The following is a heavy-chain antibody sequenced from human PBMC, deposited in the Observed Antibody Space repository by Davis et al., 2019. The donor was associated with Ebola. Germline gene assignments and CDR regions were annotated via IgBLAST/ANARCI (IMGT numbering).Heavy chain of an antibody. V-gene: IGHV4-59*01. CDR1: GGSISSYY. J-gene: IGHJ6*02. CDR3: ARGGVQFYYYGMDV. D-gene: IGHD2-8*02. Sequence: MPSETLSLTCTVSGGSISSYYWSWIRQPPGKGLEWIGYIYYSGSTNYNPSLKSRVTISVDTSKNQFSLKLSSVTAADTAVYYCARGGVQFYYYGMDVWGQGTTVTVSS. CDR2: IYYSGST.